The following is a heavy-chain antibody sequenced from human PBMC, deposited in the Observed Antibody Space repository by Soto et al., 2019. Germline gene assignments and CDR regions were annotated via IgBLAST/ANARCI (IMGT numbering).Heavy chain of an antibody. CDR2: FDPEDGET. Sequence: ASVKVSCKVSGYTLTELSMHWVRQAPGKGLEWMGGFDPEDGETIYAQKFQGRVTMTEDTSTDTAYMELSSLRSEDTAVYYCATNLAGGLVGYYAPTLYYFVSLGEGTLVTSPQ. D-gene: IGHD3-3*01. V-gene: IGHV1-24*01. CDR3: ATNLAGGLVGYYAPTLYYFVS. CDR1: GYTLTELS. J-gene: IGHJ4*02.